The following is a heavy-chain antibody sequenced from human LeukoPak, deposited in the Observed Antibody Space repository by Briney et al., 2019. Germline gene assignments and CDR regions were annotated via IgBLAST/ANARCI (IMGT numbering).Heavy chain of an antibody. Sequence: ASVKVSCTASGYTFTSYGISWVRQAPGQGLEWMGWISAYNGNTNYAQKLQGRVTMTTDTSTSTAYMELRSLRSDDTAVYYCARDEARTLNHYYYMDVWGKGTTVTISS. CDR1: GYTFTSYG. CDR3: ARDEARTLNHYYYMDV. J-gene: IGHJ6*03. CDR2: ISAYNGNT. V-gene: IGHV1-18*01.